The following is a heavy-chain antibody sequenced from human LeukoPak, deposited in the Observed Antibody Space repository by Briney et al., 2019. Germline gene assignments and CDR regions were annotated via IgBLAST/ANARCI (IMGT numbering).Heavy chain of an antibody. CDR1: GGSISSYY. Sequence: PSETLSLTCTVSGGSISSYYWSWIRQPPGKGLEWIGYIYYSGSTKYNPSLKSRVSISVDTSKNQFSLKLSSVTAADTAVYYCAREKVGATTVVSRHYQYYMDVWGKGTTVTISS. D-gene: IGHD1-26*01. CDR3: AREKVGATTVVSRHYQYYMDV. V-gene: IGHV4-59*01. CDR2: IYYSGST. J-gene: IGHJ6*03.